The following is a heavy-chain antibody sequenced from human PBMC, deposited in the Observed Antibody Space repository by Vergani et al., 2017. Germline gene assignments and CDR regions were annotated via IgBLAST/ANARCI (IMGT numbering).Heavy chain of an antibody. Sequence: QVQLVESGGGVVQRGGSLRLSCATSGFTLSNYDMQWIRQGPGKGLEFVAFIQFDGSNQYYADSVTGRFTLSRDFSKNTLYLQMNSLRTDDKATYYCAKHFRGWSIDYWGQGTQVIVSS. V-gene: IGHV3-30*02. CDR2: IQFDGSNQ. D-gene: IGHD3-3*01. J-gene: IGHJ4*02. CDR1: GFTLSNYD. CDR3: AKHFRGWSIDY.